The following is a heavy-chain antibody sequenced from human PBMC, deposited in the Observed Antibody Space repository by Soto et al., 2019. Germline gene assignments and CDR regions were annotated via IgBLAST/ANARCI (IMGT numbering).Heavy chain of an antibody. CDR2: IYPGDSET. D-gene: IGHD3-22*01. V-gene: IGHV5-51*01. CDR3: ARRCYYDSSGYYIFDP. CDR1: VYSLTSYW. Sequence: PGESLKISCKGSVYSLTSYWIGWVRQMPGKGLEWMGIIYPGDSETRYSPSFQGQVTISADKSISTAYLQWSSLKASDTAMYYCARRCYYDSSGYYIFDPWGQGTLVTVSS. J-gene: IGHJ5*02.